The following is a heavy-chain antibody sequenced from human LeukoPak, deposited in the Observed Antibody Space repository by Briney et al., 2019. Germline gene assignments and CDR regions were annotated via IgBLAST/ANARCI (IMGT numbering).Heavy chain of an antibody. Sequence: SETLSLTCTVSGGSISSYYWSWIRQPPGKGLEWIGYIYYSGGTNYNPSLKSRVTISVDTSKNQFSLKLSSVTAADTAVYYCARGGYSSSWESPGDYWGRGTLVTVSS. CDR1: GGSISSYY. D-gene: IGHD6-13*01. CDR2: IYYSGGT. CDR3: ARGGYSSSWESPGDY. J-gene: IGHJ4*02. V-gene: IGHV4-59*01.